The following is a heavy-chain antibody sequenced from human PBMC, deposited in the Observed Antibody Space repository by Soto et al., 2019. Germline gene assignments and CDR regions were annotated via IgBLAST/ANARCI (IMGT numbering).Heavy chain of an antibody. J-gene: IGHJ4*02. CDR2: ISSSSSTI. D-gene: IGHD3-10*01. CDR3: ARVSERITMVRGVIKPLDTDFDY. Sequence: GGSLRLSCAASGFTFSSYSMNWVRQAPGKGLEWVSYISSSSSTIYYADTVKGRFTISRDNAKNSLYLQMNSLRAEDTDVYYCARVSERITMVRGVIKPLDTDFDYWGQGT. V-gene: IGHV3-48*01. CDR1: GFTFSSYS.